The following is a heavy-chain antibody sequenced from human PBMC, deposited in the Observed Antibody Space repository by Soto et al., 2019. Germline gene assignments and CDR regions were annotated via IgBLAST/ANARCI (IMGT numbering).Heavy chain of an antibody. CDR1: GFTFSSYA. J-gene: IGHJ6*03. D-gene: IGHD3-3*01. V-gene: IGHV3-21*01. CDR2: ISSSSSYI. CDR3: ARDKAGDFWSGYRAMDV. Sequence: GGSLRLSCAASGFTFSSYAMSWVRQAPGKGLEWVSSISSSSSYIYYADSVKGRFTISRDNAKNSLYLQMNSLRAEDTAVYYCARDKAGDFWSGYRAMDVWGKGTTVTVSS.